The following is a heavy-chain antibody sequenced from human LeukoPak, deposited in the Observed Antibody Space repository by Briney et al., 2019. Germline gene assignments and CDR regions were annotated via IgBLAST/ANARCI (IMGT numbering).Heavy chain of an antibody. V-gene: IGHV4-4*07. CDR3: ARDQRPRAAYYYYMDV. D-gene: IGHD2-15*01. J-gene: IGHJ6*03. CDR1: GGSISSYY. CDR2: IYTSGST. Sequence: SETLSLTCTVSGGSISSYYWSWIRQPAGKGLEWIGRIYTSGSTNYNPSLKSRVTMSVGTSKNQFSLKLSSVTAADTAVYYCARDQRPRAAYYYYMDVWGKGTTVTVSS.